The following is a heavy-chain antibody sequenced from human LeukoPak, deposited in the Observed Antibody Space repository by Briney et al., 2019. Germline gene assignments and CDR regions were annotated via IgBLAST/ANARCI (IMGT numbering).Heavy chain of an antibody. J-gene: IGHJ4*02. D-gene: IGHD3-22*01. V-gene: IGHV3-33*01. CDR3: ARATYYYDSSGYYVFYFDN. Sequence: GRSLRLSCAASGFTFSSYGMHWVRQAPGKGLEWVAVIWYDGSNKYYADSVKGRFTISRDNSKNTLYLQMNSLRAEDTAVYYCARATYYYDSSGYYVFYFDNWGQGTLVTVSS. CDR1: GFTFSSYG. CDR2: IWYDGSNK.